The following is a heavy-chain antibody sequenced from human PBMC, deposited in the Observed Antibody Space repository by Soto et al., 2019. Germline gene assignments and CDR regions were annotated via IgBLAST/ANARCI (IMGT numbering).Heavy chain of an antibody. V-gene: IGHV3-23*01. CDR2: ISGSGGST. D-gene: IGHD3-3*01. CDR1: GFTFSSYA. Sequence: PGGSLRLSCAASGFTFSSYAMSWVRQATGKGLEWVSAISGSGGSTYYADSVKGRFTISRDNSKNTLYLQMNSLRAEDTAVYYFAKDLYVFWSPGVMDVWGQGTTVTVSS. J-gene: IGHJ6*02. CDR3: AKDLYVFWSPGVMDV.